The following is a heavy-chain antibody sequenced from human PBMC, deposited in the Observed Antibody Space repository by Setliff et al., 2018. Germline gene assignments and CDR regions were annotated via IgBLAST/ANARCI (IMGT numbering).Heavy chain of an antibody. D-gene: IGHD6-6*01. CDR1: GGSISSGSYY. CDR2: IYSSGST. CDR3: ARDLYSSSSGGFYYYYYYMDV. Sequence: LSLTCTVSGGSISSGSYYWSWIRQPAGKGLEWIGHIYSSGSTNYNPSLKSRVTISVDRSKNQFSLKLSSVIAADTAVYYCARDLYSSSSGGFYYYYYYMDVWGKGTTVTSP. J-gene: IGHJ6*03. V-gene: IGHV4-61*09.